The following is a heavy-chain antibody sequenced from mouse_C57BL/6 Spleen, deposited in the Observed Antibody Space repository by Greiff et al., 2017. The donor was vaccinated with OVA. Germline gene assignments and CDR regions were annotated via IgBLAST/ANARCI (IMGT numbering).Heavy chain of an antibody. D-gene: IGHD4-1*01. CDR1: GFTFTDYY. J-gene: IGHJ1*03. CDR2: IRNKAHGYTT. CDR3: ARYWDWYFDV. V-gene: IGHV7-3*01. Sequence: EVMLVESGGGLVQPGGSLSLSCAASGFTFTDYYMSWVRQPPGKALEWLGFIRNKAHGYTTEYSASVKGRFTISRDNSKSVLYLQMNALRADDSATDYCARYWDWYFDVWGTGTTVTVSS.